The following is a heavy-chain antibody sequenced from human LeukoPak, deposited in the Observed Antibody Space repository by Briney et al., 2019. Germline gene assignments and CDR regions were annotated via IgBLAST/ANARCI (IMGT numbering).Heavy chain of an antibody. CDR3: ARNPLSTGEVSSWYNWFDP. V-gene: IGHV1-69*06. D-gene: IGHD6-13*01. CDR1: GGTFSSYA. Sequence: SVKVSCKASGGTFSSYAISWVRQAPGQGLEWRGGIIPIFGTANYAQKFQGRVTITADKSTSTAYMELSSLRSEDTAVYYCARNPLSTGEVSSWYNWFDPWGQGTLVTVSS. J-gene: IGHJ5*02. CDR2: IIPIFGTA.